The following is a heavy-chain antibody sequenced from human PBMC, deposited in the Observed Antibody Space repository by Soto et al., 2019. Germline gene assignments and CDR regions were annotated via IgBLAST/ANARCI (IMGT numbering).Heavy chain of an antibody. CDR3: VRGGSWYNY. V-gene: IGHV3-7*05. Sequence: PGGSLRLSCATSGFTFSNYYMTWVRQAPGKGLEWVANIKEDGSEKHYVDSVKGRFSISRDNAKNSLFLQMNSLRAEDTAVYYCVRGGSWYNYWGQGTLVTVSS. CDR1: GFTFSNYY. D-gene: IGHD6-13*01. CDR2: IKEDGSEK. J-gene: IGHJ4*02.